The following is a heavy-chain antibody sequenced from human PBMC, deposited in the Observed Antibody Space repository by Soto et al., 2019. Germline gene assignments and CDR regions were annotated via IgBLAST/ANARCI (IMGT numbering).Heavy chain of an antibody. J-gene: IGHJ4*02. Sequence: EVQLVESGGGLVKPGGSLRLSCAASGFTFSSYSMNWVRQAPGKGLEWVSSISSSSSYIYYADSVKGRFTISRDNAKNSLYLQMNSLRAEDTAVYYCARDIHGSTTVTTFDYWGQGTLVTVSS. CDR2: ISSSSSYI. V-gene: IGHV3-21*01. CDR3: ARDIHGSTTVTTFDY. CDR1: GFTFSSYS. D-gene: IGHD4-17*01.